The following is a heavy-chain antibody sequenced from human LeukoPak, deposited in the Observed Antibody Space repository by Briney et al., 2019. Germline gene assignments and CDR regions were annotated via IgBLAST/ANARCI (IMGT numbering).Heavy chain of an antibody. CDR3: TTDTRRVVVPK. Sequence: GGSLRLSCVASGFSFNDAWMSWVRQAPGKGLEWVGRIKRKTDGGTTDYAAPVKGRFTISRDDSKTSLYLQMNNLKTEDTAVYYCTTDTRRVVVPKWGQGTLVTVSS. CDR1: GFSFNDAW. J-gene: IGHJ4*02. V-gene: IGHV3-15*01. D-gene: IGHD2-15*01. CDR2: IKRKTDGGTT.